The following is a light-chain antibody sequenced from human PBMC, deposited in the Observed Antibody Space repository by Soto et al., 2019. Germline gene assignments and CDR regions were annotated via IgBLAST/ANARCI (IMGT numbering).Light chain of an antibody. CDR1: SSDIGADNY. V-gene: IGLV2-14*01. CDR3: SSYTSRGTLYD. CDR2: EVT. J-gene: IGLJ1*01. Sequence: QSALTQPASVSGSPGQSITISCTGTSSDIGADNYVAWYQQHPGRAPKLMLYEVTIRPSGVSNRFSGSKSGNTASLSISGLQAEDEADYYCSSYTSRGTLYDFGPGTKLTVL.